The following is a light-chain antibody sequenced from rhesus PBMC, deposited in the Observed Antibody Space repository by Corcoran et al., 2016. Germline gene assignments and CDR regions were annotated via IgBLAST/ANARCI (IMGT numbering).Light chain of an antibody. CDR2: EVN. J-gene: IGLJ1*01. CDR3: CSYAGSNTYA. CDR1: SSDIGAYNY. Sequence: QAALTQPRSVSGSPGQSVTISCTGASSDIGAYNYVSWYQLIPGTAPKLIIYEVNQRPSWVSGRFSGSKSGDTASLTISGLQAEDEAYYYCCSYAGSNTYAFGDGTRLTVL. V-gene: IGLV2-32*02.